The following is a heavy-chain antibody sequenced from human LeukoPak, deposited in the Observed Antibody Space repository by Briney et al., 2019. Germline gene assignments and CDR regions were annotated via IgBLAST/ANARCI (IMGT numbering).Heavy chain of an antibody. Sequence: SETLSLTCAVYGGSFSGYYWSWIRQPPGKGLERIGEINHSGSTNYNPSLKSRVTISVDTSKNQFSLKLSSVTAADTAVYYCARGPFRSSGWYDRIDYWGQGTLVTVSS. V-gene: IGHV4-34*01. D-gene: IGHD6-19*01. CDR2: INHSGST. J-gene: IGHJ4*02. CDR1: GGSFSGYY. CDR3: ARGPFRSSGWYDRIDY.